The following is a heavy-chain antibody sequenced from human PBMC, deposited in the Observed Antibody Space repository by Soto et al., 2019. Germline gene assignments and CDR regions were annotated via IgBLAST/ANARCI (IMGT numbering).Heavy chain of an antibody. J-gene: IGHJ3*02. D-gene: IGHD2-15*01. V-gene: IGHV1-18*01. CDR3: ARGIYCSGGSCYSVLDAFDI. Sequence: ASVKVSCKASGYTFTSYGISWVRQAPGQGLEWMGWISAYNGNTNYAQKPQGRVTMTTDTSTSTAYMELRSLRSDDTAVYYCARGIYCSGGSCYSVLDAFDIWGQGTMVTVSS. CDR2: ISAYNGNT. CDR1: GYTFTSYG.